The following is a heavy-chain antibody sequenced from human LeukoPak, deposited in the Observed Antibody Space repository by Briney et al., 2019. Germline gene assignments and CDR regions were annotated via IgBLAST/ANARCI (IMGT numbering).Heavy chain of an antibody. V-gene: IGHV1-69*01. CDR3: AKRVFHSSGYYSDY. J-gene: IGHJ4*02. CDR2: IIPIFGTA. Sequence: VASVKVSCKASGGTFSSYAISWVRQAPGQGLEWMGGIIPIFGTANYAQKFQGRVTITADESTSTAYMELSSLRSEDTAVYYCAKRVFHSSGYYSDYWGQGTLVTVSS. CDR1: GGTFSSYA. D-gene: IGHD3-22*01.